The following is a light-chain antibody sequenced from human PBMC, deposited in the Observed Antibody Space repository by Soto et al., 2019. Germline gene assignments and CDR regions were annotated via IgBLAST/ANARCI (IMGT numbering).Light chain of an antibody. V-gene: IGKV1-39*01. CDR1: QRITTY. Sequence: IPVTESASSLSASVGDRGTITCRASQRITTYLNWYQQKPGKAAKLLISTAATLQGGVPSRFSGSGSGTDFTLTITTLQPEDFATYFCQQSYSTPYTFGQGTKLEIK. CDR3: QQSYSTPYT. CDR2: TAA. J-gene: IGKJ2*01.